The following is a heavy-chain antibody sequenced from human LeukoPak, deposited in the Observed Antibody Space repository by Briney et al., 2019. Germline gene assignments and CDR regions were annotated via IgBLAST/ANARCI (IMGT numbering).Heavy chain of an antibody. D-gene: IGHD2-2*01. CDR2: ISAYNGNT. CDR3: AREDRYCSSTSCWIPGYYHYYGMDV. Sequence: ASVKVSCKASGYTFTSYGISWVRQAPGQGLEWMGWISAYNGNTNYAQKLQGRVTMTTDTSTSTAYMELRSLRSDDTAVYYCAREDRYCSSTSCWIPGYYHYYGMDVWGQGTTVTVSS. CDR1: GYTFTSYG. V-gene: IGHV1-18*01. J-gene: IGHJ6*02.